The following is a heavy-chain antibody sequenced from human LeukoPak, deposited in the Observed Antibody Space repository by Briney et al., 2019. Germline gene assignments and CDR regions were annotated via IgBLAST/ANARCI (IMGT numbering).Heavy chain of an antibody. D-gene: IGHD6-13*01. J-gene: IGHJ3*02. CDR3: ARAWRIAAPNDAFDI. V-gene: IGHV1-69*04. Sequence: SVKVSCKASGGTFSSYAISWVRQAPGQGLEWMGRIIPILGIANYAQKFQGRVTVTADKSTSTAYMELSSQRSEDTAVYYCARAWRIAAPNDAFDIWGQGTMVTVSS. CDR2: IIPILGIA. CDR1: GGTFSSYA.